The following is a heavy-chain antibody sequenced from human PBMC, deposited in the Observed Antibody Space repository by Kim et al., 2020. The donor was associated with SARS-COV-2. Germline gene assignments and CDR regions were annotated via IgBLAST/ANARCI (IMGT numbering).Heavy chain of an antibody. CDR3: ARDRGSIVVVTAIDPPDY. J-gene: IGHJ4*02. Sequence: GGSLRLSCAASGFTFSSYSMNWVRQAPGKGLEWVSSISSSSSYIYYADSVKGRFTISRDNAKNSLYLQMNSLRAEDTAVYYCARDRGSIVVVTAIDPPDYWGQGTLVTVSS. V-gene: IGHV3-21*01. CDR1: GFTFSSYS. D-gene: IGHD2-21*02. CDR2: ISSSSSYI.